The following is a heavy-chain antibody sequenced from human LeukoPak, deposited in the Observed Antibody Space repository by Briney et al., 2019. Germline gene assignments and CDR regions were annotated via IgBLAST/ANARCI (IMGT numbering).Heavy chain of an antibody. D-gene: IGHD6-19*01. CDR1: GGSISSSNW. CDR2: IYHSGST. Sequence: SETLSLTCAVSGGSISSSNWWSWVRQPPGEGLEWIGEIYHSGSTNYNPSLKSRVTISVDKSKNQFSLKLSSVTAADTAVYYCARVKAVAGTSRYFDYWGQGTLVTVSS. J-gene: IGHJ4*02. V-gene: IGHV4-4*02. CDR3: ARVKAVAGTSRYFDY.